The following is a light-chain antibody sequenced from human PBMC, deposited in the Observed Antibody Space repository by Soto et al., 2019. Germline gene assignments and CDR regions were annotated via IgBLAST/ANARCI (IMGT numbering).Light chain of an antibody. CDR3: QQRGSWPLT. CDR2: AAS. CDR1: QSVSTS. J-gene: IGKJ4*01. Sequence: EIVLTQSPATLSLSPGERATLSCRASQSVSTSLVWYQQKPGQAPRLLIYAASNRATGIPARFSGSGSGTDFTLTIRSLEPEDFKVYYCQQRGSWPLTFGGGTKVDIK. V-gene: IGKV3-11*01.